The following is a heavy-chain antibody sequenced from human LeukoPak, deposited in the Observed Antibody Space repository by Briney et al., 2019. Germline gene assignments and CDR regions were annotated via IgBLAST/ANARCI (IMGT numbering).Heavy chain of an antibody. CDR2: INHSGST. Sequence: SETLSLTCAVYGGSFSGYYWSWIRQPPGKGLEWVGEINHSGSTNYNPSPKRRGTTSVNTTKSQFSLKLSSATAADTAVYYCARETTVTTKVYYYMDVWVKGTTVTVYS. CDR1: GGSFSGYY. J-gene: IGHJ6*03. D-gene: IGHD4-17*01. V-gene: IGHV4-34*01. CDR3: ARETTVTTKVYYYMDV.